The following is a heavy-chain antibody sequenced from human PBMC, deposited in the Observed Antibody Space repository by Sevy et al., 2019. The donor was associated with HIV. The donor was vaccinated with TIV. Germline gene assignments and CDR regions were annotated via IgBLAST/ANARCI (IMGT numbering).Heavy chain of an antibody. V-gene: IGHV1-2*02. J-gene: IGHJ4*02. Sequence: ASVKVSCKASGYTFTGYYMHWVRQAPGQGREWMGWINPNSGGTNYAQKFHGRVTMTRDTSISTAYMELSRLRSDDTAVYYCARDRVCSGGSCYNETFDYWGQGTLVTVSS. CDR3: ARDRVCSGGSCYNETFDY. CDR1: GYTFTGYY. CDR2: INPNSGGT. D-gene: IGHD2-15*01.